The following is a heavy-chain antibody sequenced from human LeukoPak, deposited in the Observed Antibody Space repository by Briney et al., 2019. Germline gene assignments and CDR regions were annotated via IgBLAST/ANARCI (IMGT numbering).Heavy chain of an antibody. CDR2: IYNSGNT. CDR3: VRDRELTY. Sequence: AETLSLTCSVSGGSLSIYYWSWIRQPPGKGLEWIGYIYNSGNTEYNPSLKGRVTISADTSENQFSLKLRSVAAADTAVYYCVRDRELTYWGQGILVTVSS. CDR1: GGSLSIYY. J-gene: IGHJ4*02. V-gene: IGHV4-59*01. D-gene: IGHD3-10*01.